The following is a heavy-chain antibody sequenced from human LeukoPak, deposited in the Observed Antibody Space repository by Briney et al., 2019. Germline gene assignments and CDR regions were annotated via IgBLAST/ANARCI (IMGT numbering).Heavy chain of an antibody. J-gene: IGHJ5*02. CDR2: IYPGDSDT. Sequence: GESLKISCKGSGYSFTSYWIGWVRQMPGKGLEWMGIIYPGDSDTRYSPSFQGQVTISADKSISIAYLQWSSLKASDTAMYYCARGLGYCSSTSCLNWFDPWGQGTLVTVSS. V-gene: IGHV5-51*06. CDR3: ARGLGYCSSTSCLNWFDP. D-gene: IGHD2-2*01. CDR1: GYSFTSYW.